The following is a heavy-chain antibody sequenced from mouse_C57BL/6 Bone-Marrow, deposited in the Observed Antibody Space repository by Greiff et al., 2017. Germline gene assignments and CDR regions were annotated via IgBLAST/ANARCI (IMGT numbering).Heavy chain of an antibody. J-gene: IGHJ3*01. Sequence: VQLQQPGAELVKPGASVKLSCKASGYTFTSYWMHWVKQRPGQGLEWIGMIHPNSGSTNYNEKFKSKATLTVDKSSSTAYMQLSSLTSEDSAVDYCARGITTVEAWFADWGQGTLVTVSA. CDR2: IHPNSGST. D-gene: IGHD1-1*01. CDR1: GYTFTSYW. CDR3: ARGITTVEAWFAD. V-gene: IGHV1-64*01.